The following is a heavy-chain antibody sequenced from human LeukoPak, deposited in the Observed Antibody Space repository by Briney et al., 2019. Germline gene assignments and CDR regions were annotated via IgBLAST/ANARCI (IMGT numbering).Heavy chain of an antibody. CDR3: AGQYCSGGSCCSEYDFDY. D-gene: IGHD2-15*01. V-gene: IGHV4-39*01. CDR1: GGSISSSSYY. J-gene: IGHJ4*02. Sequence: SETLSLTCTVSGGSISSSSYYWGWIRQPPGKGLEWIGSIYYSGSTYYNPSLKSRVTISVDTSKNQFSLRLSSVTAADTAVYYCAGQYCSGGSCCSEYDFDYWGQGTLVTVSS. CDR2: IYYSGST.